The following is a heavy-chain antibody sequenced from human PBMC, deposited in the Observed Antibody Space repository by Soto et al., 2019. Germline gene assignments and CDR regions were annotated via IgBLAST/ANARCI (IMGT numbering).Heavy chain of an antibody. CDR2: LYWDDDK. V-gene: IGHV2-5*02. CDR3: AHVLVVVANYGMDV. CDR1: GFSLSTSGVG. J-gene: IGHJ6*02. Sequence: QITLKESGPTLVKPTQTLTLTCTFSGFSLSTSGVGVGWIRQPPGKALEWLALLYWDDDKRYSPSLTSMLTITKDTSKNQVVLTMANMDSVDTATYYCAHVLVVVANYGMDVWGQGTTVTVSS. D-gene: IGHD2-15*01.